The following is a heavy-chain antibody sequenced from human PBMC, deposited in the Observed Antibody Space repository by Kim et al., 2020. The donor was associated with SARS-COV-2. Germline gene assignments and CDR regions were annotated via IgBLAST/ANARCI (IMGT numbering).Heavy chain of an antibody. D-gene: IGHD2-15*01. Sequence: GGSLRLSCAASGFTFSSYSMNWVRQAPGKGLEWISYISSGSSTIFYADSVKGRFTISRDNGNNSLYLQMSSLRDEDTAVYYCARGLSGGRSGFDYWGQET. CDR2: ISSGSSTI. J-gene: IGHJ4*02. CDR1: GFTFSSYS. V-gene: IGHV3-48*02. CDR3: ARGLSGGRSGFDY.